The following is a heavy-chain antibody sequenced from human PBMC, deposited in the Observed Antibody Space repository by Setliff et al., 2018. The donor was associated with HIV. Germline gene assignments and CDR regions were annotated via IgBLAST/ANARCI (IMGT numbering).Heavy chain of an antibody. D-gene: IGHD5-18*01. Sequence: GGSLRLSCAVSGLTFSRYGFHWVRQAPGKSLEWVAFIRYDRSYRYYVDSVKGRFTISRDNSKNTMFLQMNSLRVEDTAIYYCAKMHTAMDPDTFDIWGQGTMVTVSS. CDR3: AKMHTAMDPDTFDI. J-gene: IGHJ3*02. CDR2: IRYDRSYR. V-gene: IGHV3-30*02. CDR1: GLTFSRYG.